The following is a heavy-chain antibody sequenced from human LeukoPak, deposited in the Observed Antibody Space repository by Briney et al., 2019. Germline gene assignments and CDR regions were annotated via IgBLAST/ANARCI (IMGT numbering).Heavy chain of an antibody. CDR3: AREPYGDSAFGFDY. J-gene: IGHJ4*02. Sequence: PSETPSLTCTVSGGSISSGDYYWSWIRQPPGKGLEWIGYIYYSGSTYYNPSLKSRVTISVDTSKNQFSLKLSSVTAADTAVYYCAREPYGDSAFGFDYWGQGTLVTVSS. CDR1: GGSISSGDYY. V-gene: IGHV4-30-4*08. CDR2: IYYSGST. D-gene: IGHD4-17*01.